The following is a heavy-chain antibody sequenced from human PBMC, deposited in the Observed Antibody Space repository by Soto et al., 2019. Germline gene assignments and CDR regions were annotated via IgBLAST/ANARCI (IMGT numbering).Heavy chain of an antibody. Sequence: QVQLVQSGAEVKKPGASVKVSCKASGYTFTSYYMHWVRQAPGQGLEWMGIINPSGGSTSYAQKLQGRVTMTRDTSTSTVYMELSSLRSEDTAVYYCARDRGYYDSSGYYLYNWFDPWGQGTLVTVSS. CDR2: INPSGGST. J-gene: IGHJ5*02. CDR1: GYTFTSYY. V-gene: IGHV1-46*03. CDR3: ARDRGYYDSSGYYLYNWFDP. D-gene: IGHD3-22*01.